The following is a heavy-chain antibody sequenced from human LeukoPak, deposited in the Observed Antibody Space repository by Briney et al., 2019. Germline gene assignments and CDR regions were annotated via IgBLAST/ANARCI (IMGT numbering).Heavy chain of an antibody. CDR1: GYTFTSYA. D-gene: IGHD3-10*01. V-gene: IGHV1-3*01. CDR3: ARDVLRSMVRGVLKHNWFDP. CDR2: INAGNGNT. Sequence: ASVKVSCKASGYTFTSYAMHWVRQAPGQRLEWMGWINAGNGNTKYSQKFQGRVTITRDTSASTAYMELSSLRSEDTAVYYCARDVLRSMVRGVLKHNWFDPWGQGTLVTVSS. J-gene: IGHJ5*02.